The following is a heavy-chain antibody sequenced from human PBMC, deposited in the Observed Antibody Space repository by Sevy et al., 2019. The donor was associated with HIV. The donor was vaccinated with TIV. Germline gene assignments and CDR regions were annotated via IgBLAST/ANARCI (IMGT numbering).Heavy chain of an antibody. J-gene: IGHJ5*02. CDR2: IGNKANSYTT. D-gene: IGHD2-21*01. CDR1: GFTFSDYY. CDR3: ARVMRRILWWSLES. Sequence: GGSLRLSCAASGFTFSDYYMHWVRQAPGKGLEWVGRIGNKANSYTTESAASVKGRFTISRDDSKNSLYLKMHSLKTDDTAVYYCARVMRRILWWSLESWGQGTLVTVSS. V-gene: IGHV3-72*01.